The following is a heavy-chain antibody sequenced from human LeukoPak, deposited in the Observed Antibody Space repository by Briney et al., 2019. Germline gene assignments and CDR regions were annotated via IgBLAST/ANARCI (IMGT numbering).Heavy chain of an antibody. CDR1: GGSISSGVYY. Sequence: PSETLSLTCPVSGGSISSGVYYWSWIRQHPGKGLEWIGYIYYSGSTYYNPSLKSRVTISVDTSKNQFSLKLSSVTAADTAVYYCARRVRWLQLSYFDYWGQGTLVTVSS. D-gene: IGHD5-24*01. CDR2: IYYSGST. V-gene: IGHV4-31*03. CDR3: ARRVRWLQLSYFDY. J-gene: IGHJ4*02.